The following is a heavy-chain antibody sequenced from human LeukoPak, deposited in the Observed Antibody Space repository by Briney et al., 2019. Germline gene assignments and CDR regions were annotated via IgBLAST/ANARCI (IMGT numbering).Heavy chain of an antibody. CDR2: IYYSGST. CDR3: ARGENGGSSWSTLFDY. J-gene: IGHJ4*02. V-gene: IGHV4-39*02. CDR1: GGSISSSSYY. Sequence: SETLSLTCTVSGGSISSSSYYWGWIRQPPGKGLEWIGSIYYSGSTYYNPSLKSRVTISVDTSKNHFSLKLSSVTAADTAVYYCARGENGGSSWSTLFDYWGQGTLVTVSS. D-gene: IGHD6-13*01.